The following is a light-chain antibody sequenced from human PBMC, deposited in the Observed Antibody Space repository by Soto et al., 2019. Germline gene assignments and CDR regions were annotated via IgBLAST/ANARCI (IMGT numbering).Light chain of an antibody. CDR1: QSVSSGY. Sequence: ENVMTQSPGTLSLSPGERATLSCRASQSVSSGYLAWYQQKPGQAPRLLIFGASNRATGIPDRFTGSGSGTDVTLTISRLEPEDFAVYYCQQYGISQNTFGQGTKLEIK. J-gene: IGKJ2*01. CDR3: QQYGISQNT. CDR2: GAS. V-gene: IGKV3-20*01.